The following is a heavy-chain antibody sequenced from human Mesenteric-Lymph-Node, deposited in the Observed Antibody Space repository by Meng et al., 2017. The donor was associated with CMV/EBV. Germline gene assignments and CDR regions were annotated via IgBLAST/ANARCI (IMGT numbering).Heavy chain of an antibody. CDR1: GYSFTSYW. CDR2: IYPGDSDT. CDR3: ASSRSIAAAAPFDY. J-gene: IGHJ4*02. D-gene: IGHD6-13*01. V-gene: IGHV5-51*01. Sequence: KVSCKGSGYSFTSYWIGWVRQMPGKGLEWMGIIYPGDSDTRYSPSFQGQVTISADKSISTAYLQWSSLKASDTAMYYCASSRSIAAAAPFDYWGQGTLVTVSS.